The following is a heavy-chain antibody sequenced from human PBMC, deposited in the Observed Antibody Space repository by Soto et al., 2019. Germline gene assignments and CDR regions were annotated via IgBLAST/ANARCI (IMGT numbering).Heavy chain of an antibody. CDR1: GGTFSSYT. V-gene: IGHV1-69*02. Sequence: QVQLVQSGAEVKKPGSSVKISCKASGGTFSSYTISWVRQAPGQGLDWMGRIIPILGLANYAQKSQGRVTLTADKSTSTADMELSSLRAEDTAVYYCARTPNSFTVFRFHPGRDYDYRDVWGKGTTGTVS. D-gene: IGHD3-3*01. J-gene: IGHJ6*03. CDR3: ARTPNSFTVFRFHPGRDYDYRDV. CDR2: IIPILGLA.